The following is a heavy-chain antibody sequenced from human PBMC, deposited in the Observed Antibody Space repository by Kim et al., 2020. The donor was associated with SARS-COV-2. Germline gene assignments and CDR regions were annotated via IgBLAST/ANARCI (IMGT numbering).Heavy chain of an antibody. CDR3: ARAAIIAATPFDY. D-gene: IGHD2-15*01. CDR2: IYYSGST. V-gene: IGHV4-61*01. CDR1: GGSVSSSSHY. Sequence: SETLSLTCTVSGGSVSSSSHYWSWIRQPPGKGLEWIGYIYYSGSTSYNPSLWGRVTVSVDTSKNQFSLKLTSVTAADTALYYCARAAIIAATPFDYWGQGTLVTVSS. J-gene: IGHJ4*02.